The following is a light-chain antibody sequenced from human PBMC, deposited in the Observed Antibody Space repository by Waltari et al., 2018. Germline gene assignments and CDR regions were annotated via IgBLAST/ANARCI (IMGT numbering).Light chain of an antibody. CDR3: QQYSNRLT. J-gene: IGKJ4*01. Sequence: EIVMTQSPATLSVSPGERATLSCRASQSVSSNLAWYQQKPGQAPRLLINGASTRATGIPARFIGSGSGTEFTLTISSLQSEDFAVYYCQQYSNRLTFGGGTKVEIK. CDR1: QSVSSN. CDR2: GAS. V-gene: IGKV3-15*01.